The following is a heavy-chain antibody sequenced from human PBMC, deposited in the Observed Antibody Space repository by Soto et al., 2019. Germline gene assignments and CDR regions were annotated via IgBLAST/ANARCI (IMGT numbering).Heavy chain of an antibody. D-gene: IGHD1-1*01. CDR1: GGSIGSIDT. Sequence: SLTCVVSGGSIGSIDTWTGVRQPPGQGLEWSGEISHNGKTDYNPSLKSRVTKSMDKSKNQLSLKMMSVTAAHTAVYYFAGTHLQPSSTHFWGQGPLGTVSS. CDR3: AGTHLQPSSTHF. V-gene: IGHV4-4*02. CDR2: ISHNGKT. J-gene: IGHJ4*02.